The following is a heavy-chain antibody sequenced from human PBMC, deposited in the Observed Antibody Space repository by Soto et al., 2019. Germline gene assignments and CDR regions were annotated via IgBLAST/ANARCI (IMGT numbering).Heavy chain of an antibody. D-gene: IGHD2-15*01. CDR3: ARNGRDCSGGSCSSSPRY. CDR1: GFTFSSYG. V-gene: IGHV3-33*01. J-gene: IGHJ4*02. Sequence: QVQLVESGGGVVQPGRSLRLSCAASGFTFSSYGMHWVRQAPGKGLEWVAVIWYDGSNKYYADSVKGRFTISRDNSKNTLYVQMNSLRAEDTAVYYCARNGRDCSGGSCSSSPRYWGQGTLVTVSS. CDR2: IWYDGSNK.